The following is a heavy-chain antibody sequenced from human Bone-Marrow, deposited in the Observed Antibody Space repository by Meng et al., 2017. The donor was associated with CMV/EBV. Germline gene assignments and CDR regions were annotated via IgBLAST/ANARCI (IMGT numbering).Heavy chain of an antibody. CDR2: INPNSGGT. J-gene: IGHJ3*02. CDR3: ARDHIRGATMKSHDAFDI. V-gene: IGHV1-2*02. D-gene: IGHD3-22*01. Sequence: ASVKVSCKASGYTFTSYDINWVRQAPGQGLEWMGWINPNSGGTKYAQKFQGRVTVTRDTSISAAYMELSRLRSDDTAMYYCARDHIRGATMKSHDAFDIWGQGTMVTVSS. CDR1: GYTFTSYD.